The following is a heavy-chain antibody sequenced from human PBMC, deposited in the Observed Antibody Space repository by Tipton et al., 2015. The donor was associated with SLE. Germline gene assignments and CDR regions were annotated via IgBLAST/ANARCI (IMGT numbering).Heavy chain of an antibody. V-gene: IGHV1-69*05. CDR2: IIPIFGTA. Sequence: QSGAEVKKPGSSVKVSCKASGVSRSSFAISWVRQAPGQGLEWMGGIIPIFGTANYAQKFQGRVTITTDESTSTAYMELSSLRSEDTAVYYCARGVTKGFYYYYYMDVWGKGTTVTVSS. CDR1: GVSRSSFA. CDR3: ARGVTKGFYYYYYMDV. J-gene: IGHJ6*03. D-gene: IGHD4-11*01.